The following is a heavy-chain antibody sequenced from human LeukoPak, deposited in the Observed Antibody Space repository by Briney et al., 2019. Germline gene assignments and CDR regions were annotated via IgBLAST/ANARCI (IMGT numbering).Heavy chain of an antibody. D-gene: IGHD4-17*01. CDR3: ARALYSMTTVTTEYWFDY. Sequence: PSETLSLTCTVSGGSISSGDYYWSWIRQPPGKGLEWIGYIYYSGSTYYNPSLQSRVIISVDTSKNQFSLKLTSVTAADTAVYYCARALYSMTTVTTEYWFDYWGQGTLSPSPQ. J-gene: IGHJ4*02. CDR2: IYYSGST. V-gene: IGHV4-30-4*01. CDR1: GGSISSGDYY.